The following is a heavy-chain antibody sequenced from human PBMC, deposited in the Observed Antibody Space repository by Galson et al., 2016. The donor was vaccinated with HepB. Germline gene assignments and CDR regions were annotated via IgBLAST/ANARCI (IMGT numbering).Heavy chain of an antibody. D-gene: IGHD6-6*01. V-gene: IGHV4-59*01. J-gene: IGHJ6*02. Sequence: SETLSLTCSVSGDSISFYYWTWMRQPPGKGLEWIGNIYFTGGTNYNPSLKSRVTISLDTSRNQFSLKLTSVTAADSALYYCARGNEYSSPFYYYYAMDVWGQGTTVTVSS. CDR3: ARGNEYSSPFYYYYAMDV. CDR2: IYFTGGT. CDR1: GDSISFYY.